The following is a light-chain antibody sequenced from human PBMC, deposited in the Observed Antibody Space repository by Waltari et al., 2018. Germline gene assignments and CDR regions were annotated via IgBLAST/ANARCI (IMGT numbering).Light chain of an antibody. J-gene: IGKJ5*01. CDR2: DVS. Sequence: IVLTQSPATLSLSPGERATLPCRASQSVGSNLAWYQQNSGQAPGLLIYDVSRRATGTPARFSGSGSGTDFTLTISSLEPEDFAVYYCQHRSNLITFGQGTRLEIK. CDR1: QSVGSN. V-gene: IGKV3-11*01. CDR3: QHRSNLIT.